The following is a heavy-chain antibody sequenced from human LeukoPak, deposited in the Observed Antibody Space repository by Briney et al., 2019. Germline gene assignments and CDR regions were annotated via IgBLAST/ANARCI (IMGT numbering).Heavy chain of an antibody. Sequence: ASVKVSCKASGYIFTASYIHWVRQAPRQGLEWMGWINPNIGGTSFAKKFQGRVTLTRDTSITTTYLELTGLRSDDTAVYFCARGDCSGVSCHSVDSWGQGTLVTVSS. CDR1: GYIFTASY. J-gene: IGHJ4*02. V-gene: IGHV1-2*02. CDR3: ARGDCSGVSCHSVDS. D-gene: IGHD2-15*01. CDR2: INPNIGGT.